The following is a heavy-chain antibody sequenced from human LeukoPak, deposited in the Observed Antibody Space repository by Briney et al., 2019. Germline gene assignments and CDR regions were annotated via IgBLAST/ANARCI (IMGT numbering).Heavy chain of an antibody. CDR2: INHSGST. J-gene: IGHJ5*02. CDR1: GGSFSGYY. V-gene: IGHV4-34*01. CDR3: ARAEGRITIFGVVHANWFDP. D-gene: IGHD3-3*01. Sequence: PSETLSLTCAVYGGSFSGYYWSWIRQPPGKGLEWIWEINHSGSTNYNPSLKSRVTISVDTSKNQFSLKLSSVTAADTAVYYCARAEGRITIFGVVHANWFDPWGQGTLVTVSS.